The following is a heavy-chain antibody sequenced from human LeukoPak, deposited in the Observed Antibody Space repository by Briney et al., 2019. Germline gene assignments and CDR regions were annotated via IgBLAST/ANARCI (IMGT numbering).Heavy chain of an antibody. D-gene: IGHD2-15*01. J-gene: IGHJ4*02. CDR3: VRGNPFGGY. V-gene: IGHV3-7*03. Sequence: GGSLRLSCAASGFTLSSYWMIWVRQAPGKGLEWVANIKQDGSEISYVASVKGRFTISRDNAKNSLYLQMNSLRAEDTAVYYCVRGNPFGGYWGQGTLVTVSS. CDR1: GFTLSSYW. CDR2: IKQDGSEI.